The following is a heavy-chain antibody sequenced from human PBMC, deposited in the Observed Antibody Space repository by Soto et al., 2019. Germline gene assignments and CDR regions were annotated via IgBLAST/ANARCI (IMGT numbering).Heavy chain of an antibody. V-gene: IGHV3-23*01. CDR3: AKGDQDRQCVCLQD. CDR1: GFTFSDYA. CDR2: ISGSAGDT. Sequence: GGSLRLSCVASGFTFSDYAMTWVRQAPGKGMEWVSTISGSAGDTFYADSVKGRFTISRDNSKRTLYLEMHSLRAEDTAVYYCAKGDQDRQCVCLQDWGQGTLVTVSS. J-gene: IGHJ4*02.